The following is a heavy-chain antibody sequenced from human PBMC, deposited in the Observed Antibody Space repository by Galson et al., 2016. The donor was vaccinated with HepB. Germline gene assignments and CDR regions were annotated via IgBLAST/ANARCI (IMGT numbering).Heavy chain of an antibody. J-gene: IGHJ4*02. D-gene: IGHD5-24*01. CDR1: GFSFSNYN. V-gene: IGHV3-48*01. Sequence: SLRLSCAASGFSFSNYNMDWVRQAPGKGLEWVSYISGSSSTIYYADSVKGRFTISRDNFKNTLYLQMDSLGADDTAVYYCAKRSRDGYNSPLEYWGQGTLVTVAS. CDR2: ISGSSSTI. CDR3: AKRSRDGYNSPLEY.